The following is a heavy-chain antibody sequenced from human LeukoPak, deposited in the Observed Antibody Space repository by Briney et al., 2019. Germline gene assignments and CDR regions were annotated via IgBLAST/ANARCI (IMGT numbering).Heavy chain of an antibody. D-gene: IGHD3-22*01. J-gene: IGHJ1*01. V-gene: IGHV3-74*01. CDR2: IKSDGGT. CDR3: ARAPSEIGGYYPEYFRH. CDR1: GFTFSTYS. Sequence: PGGSLRLSCAASGFTFSTYSMHWVRQAPGKGLVWVSRIKSDGGTNYADSVKGRFTISRDNAKKTVSLQMNSLRPEDTGVYYCARAPSEIGGYYPEYFRHWRGGAADTVSS.